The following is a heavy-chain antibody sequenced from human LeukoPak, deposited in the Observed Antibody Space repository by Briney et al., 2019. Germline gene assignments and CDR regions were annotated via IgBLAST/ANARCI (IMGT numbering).Heavy chain of an antibody. CDR1: GFMFSSCW. D-gene: IGHD2-15*01. CDR3: ATTGYCSGGSCYGEYYYGMDV. V-gene: IGHV3-74*01. Sequence: GGSLRLSCAASGFMFSSCWMHWVRQAPGKGLVWVSRINSDGSSTSYADSVKGRFTISRDNAKNTLYLQMNSLRAEDTAVYYCATTGYCSGGSCYGEYYYGMDVWGKGTTVTVSS. CDR2: INSDGSST. J-gene: IGHJ6*04.